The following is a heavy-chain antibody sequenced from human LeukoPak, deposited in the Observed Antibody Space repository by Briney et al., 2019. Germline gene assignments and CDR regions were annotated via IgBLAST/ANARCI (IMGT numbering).Heavy chain of an antibody. CDR3: AYRNTLDY. CDR1: GCSFSGHW. D-gene: IGHD1-26*01. V-gene: IGHV3-7*02. J-gene: IGHJ4*02. Sequence: GGSLRLSCAASGCSFSGHWMNWVRQPPGKGLEWVANIKPDGSEKYYVDSVKGRFTISRDDAKRSLDLQLDSLRAEDTAICYCAYRNTLDYWGQGTLVTVSS. CDR2: IKPDGSEK.